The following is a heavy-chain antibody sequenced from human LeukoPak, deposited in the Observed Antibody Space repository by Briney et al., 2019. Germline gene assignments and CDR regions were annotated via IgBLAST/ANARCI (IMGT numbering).Heavy chain of an antibody. V-gene: IGHV3-23*01. CDR2: ISGSGGST. CDR3: AKDGYSDSTGYYAWLDP. J-gene: IGHJ5*02. Sequence: GGSLRLSCAASGFTFSSYAMSWVRQAPGKGLEWVSAISGSGGSTLFADSVKGRFTISRDNSKNILYLQMNSLSPEDTAVYYCAKDGYSDSTGYYAWLDPWGQGALVTVSS. D-gene: IGHD3-22*01. CDR1: GFTFSSYA.